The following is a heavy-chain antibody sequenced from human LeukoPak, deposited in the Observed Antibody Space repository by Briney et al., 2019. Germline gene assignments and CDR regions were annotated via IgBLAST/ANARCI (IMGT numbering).Heavy chain of an antibody. D-gene: IGHD6-19*01. J-gene: IGHJ4*02. CDR1: GDSVSSKNGA. CDR2: TYYRSKWYN. Sequence: QTLSLTCVVSGDSVSSKNGAWNWVRQSPSRGLEWLGRTYYRSKWYNDYAESMEGRMTISQDTSKNQYSLHLNSVTPDDTAVYYCARDFGTTGWHTFDYWGQGTLVTVSS. V-gene: IGHV6-1*01. CDR3: ARDFGTTGWHTFDY.